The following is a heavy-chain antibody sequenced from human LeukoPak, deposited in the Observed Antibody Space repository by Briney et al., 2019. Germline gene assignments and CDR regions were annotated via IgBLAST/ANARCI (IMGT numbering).Heavy chain of an antibody. D-gene: IGHD5-24*01. CDR3: AKGGGDGYNWGYYFDY. V-gene: IGHV3-23*01. Sequence: GGSLRLSCAASGFTFSSYVMSWVRQAPGKGLEWVSGISGSGGSIYYADSVKGRFTISRDNSKNTLYLQMNSLRAEDTAVYYCAKGGGDGYNWGYYFDYWGQGTLVTVSS. CDR1: GFTFSSYV. J-gene: IGHJ4*02. CDR2: ISGSGGSI.